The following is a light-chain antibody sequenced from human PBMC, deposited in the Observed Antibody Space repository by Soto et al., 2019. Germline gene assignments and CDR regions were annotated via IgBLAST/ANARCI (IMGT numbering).Light chain of an antibody. CDR3: SSYTNINTRACV. J-gene: IGLJ1*01. Sequence: QSALTQPASVSGSPGQSITISCTGTSGDIGSYNRVSWYQQHPGKAPKLIIYEVTDRPSGVSNRISGSKSGNTASLTISGRQAEDEAEYYCSSYTNINTRACVFGTGTKLTVL. CDR1: SGDIGSYNR. CDR2: EVT. V-gene: IGLV2-14*01.